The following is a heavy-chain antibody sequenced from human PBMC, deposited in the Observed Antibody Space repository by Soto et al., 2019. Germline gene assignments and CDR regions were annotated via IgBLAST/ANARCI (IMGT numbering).Heavy chain of an antibody. J-gene: IGHJ4*02. CDR3: ARALGSDGGLPLDY. V-gene: IGHV1-2*04. CDR2: INPNSGGT. Sequence: QVQLVQSGAEVKKPGASVKVSCKASGYTFTGYYMHWVRQAPGQGLEWMGWINPNSGGTNYAQKLQGWVTMTRETSISTDYMELSRLRSDDTTVYYCARALGSDGGLPLDYWGQGTLVTVSS. D-gene: IGHD2-15*01. CDR1: GYTFTGYY.